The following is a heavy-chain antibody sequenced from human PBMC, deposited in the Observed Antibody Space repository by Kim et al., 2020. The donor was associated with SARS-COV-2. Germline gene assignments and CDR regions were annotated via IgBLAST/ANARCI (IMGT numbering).Heavy chain of an antibody. CDR3: VRLIGNSWFDS. V-gene: IGHV6-1*01. D-gene: IGHD1-7*01. J-gene: IGHJ5*01. Sequence: SQTLSLTCAITGDSVSSNSATWHWIRQSPSRGLEWLGRTYYRSKWYSDYAVSVRSRISINPDTSENQFSLLLNSVTPEDTAVYYCVRLIGNSWFDSWGQGILVTVSS. CDR1: GDSVSSNSAT. CDR2: TYYRSKWYS.